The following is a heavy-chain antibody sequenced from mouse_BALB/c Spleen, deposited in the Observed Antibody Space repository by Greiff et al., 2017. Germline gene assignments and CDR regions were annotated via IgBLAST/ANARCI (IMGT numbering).Heavy chain of an antibody. CDR1: GFNIKDTY. J-gene: IGHJ4*01. D-gene: IGHD2-2*01. Sequence: VQLQQSGAELVKPGASVKLSCTASGFNIKDTYMHWVKQRPEQGLEWIGRIDPANGNTKYDPKFQGKATITADTSTNTAYLPLSSLTSEDTAVYYCVYGYDYALDYWGQGTSVTVSS. CDR2: IDPANGNT. CDR3: VYGYDYALDY. V-gene: IGHV14-3*02.